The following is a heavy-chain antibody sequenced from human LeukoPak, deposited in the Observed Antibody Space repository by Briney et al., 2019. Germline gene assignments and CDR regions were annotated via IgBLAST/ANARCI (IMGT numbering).Heavy chain of an antibody. J-gene: IGHJ3*02. CDR1: GGSISSYY. D-gene: IGHD2-2*01. V-gene: IGHV4-59*01. CDR3: ARERYCSSTSCHDDAFDI. CDR2: IYYSGST. Sequence: PSETLSLNCTVSGGSISSYYWSWIRQPPGKGLEWIGYIYYSGSTNYNPSLKSRVTISVDTSKNQFSLKLSSVTAADTAVYYCARERYCSSTSCHDDAFDIWGQGTMVTVSS.